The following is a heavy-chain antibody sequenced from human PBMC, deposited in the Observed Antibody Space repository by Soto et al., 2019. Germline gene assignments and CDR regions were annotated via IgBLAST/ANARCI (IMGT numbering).Heavy chain of an antibody. Sequence: GGSLRLSCAASGFTFSSYAMHWVHQAPGKGLEYVSAISSNGGSTYYANSVKGRFTISRDNSKNTLYLQMGSLRAEDMAVYYCAREKEVAGPDAFDIWGQGTMVTVSS. V-gene: IGHV3-64*01. CDR1: GFTFSSYA. CDR2: ISSNGGST. CDR3: AREKEVAGPDAFDI. J-gene: IGHJ3*02. D-gene: IGHD6-19*01.